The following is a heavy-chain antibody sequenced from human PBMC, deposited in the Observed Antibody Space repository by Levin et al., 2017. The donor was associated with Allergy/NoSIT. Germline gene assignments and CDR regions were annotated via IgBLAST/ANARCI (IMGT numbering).Heavy chain of an antibody. D-gene: IGHD3-22*01. Sequence: GESLKISCAASGFTFSSYSMNWVRQAPGKGLEWVSSISSSSSYIYYADSVKGRFTISRDNAKNSLYLQMNSLRAEDTAVYYCARDPNYYDSSGIRGAFDIWGQGTMVTVSS. V-gene: IGHV3-21*01. CDR2: ISSSSSYI. J-gene: IGHJ3*02. CDR1: GFTFSSYS. CDR3: ARDPNYYDSSGIRGAFDI.